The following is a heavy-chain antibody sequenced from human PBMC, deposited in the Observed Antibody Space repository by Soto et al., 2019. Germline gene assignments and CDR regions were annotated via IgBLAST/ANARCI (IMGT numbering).Heavy chain of an antibody. J-gene: IGHJ4*02. V-gene: IGHV1-69*08. CDR3: ATDKDSTYDY. D-gene: IGHD4-4*01. Sequence: QVHLVQSGAEVEKPGSSVKVSCKASGDTFSSYSFTWVRQAPGQGLEWMGRIIPILGITNYAQKFQGRVTITADKSTSTAYMESSSLRSEDTAVYYCATDKDSTYDYWGQGTLVTVSS. CDR2: IIPILGIT. CDR1: GDTFSSYS.